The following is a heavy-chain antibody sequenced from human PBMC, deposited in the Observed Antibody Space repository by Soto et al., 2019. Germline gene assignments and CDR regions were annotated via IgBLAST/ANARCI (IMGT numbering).Heavy chain of an antibody. J-gene: IGHJ6*02. V-gene: IGHV1-46*01. CDR2: INPSGGST. CDR1: GYTFTSYY. CDR3: ATLRFLDPYYYYGMDV. D-gene: IGHD3-3*01. Sequence: GASVKVSCKASGYTFTSYYMHWVRQAPGQGLEWMGIINPSGGSTSYAQKFQGRVTMTRDTSTSTVYMELSSLRSEDTAVYYCATLRFLDPYYYYGMDVWGQGTMVTVSS.